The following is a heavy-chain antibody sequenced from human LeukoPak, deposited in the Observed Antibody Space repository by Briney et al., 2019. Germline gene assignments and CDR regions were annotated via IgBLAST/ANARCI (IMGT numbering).Heavy chain of an antibody. V-gene: IGHV4-59*01. CDR1: GGSISSYY. CDR2: IYYSGST. D-gene: IGHD1-1*01. CDR3: ARLAKTGTTNWFDP. Sequence: SETLSLTCTVSGGSISSYYWSWIRQPPGKGLEWIGYIYYSGSTNYNPSLKSRVTISVDTSKNQFSLKLSSVTAADTAVYYCARLAKTGTTNWFDPWGRGTLVTVSS. J-gene: IGHJ5*02.